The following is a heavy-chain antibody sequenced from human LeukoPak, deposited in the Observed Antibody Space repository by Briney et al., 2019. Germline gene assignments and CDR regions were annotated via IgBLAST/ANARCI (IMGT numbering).Heavy chain of an antibody. V-gene: IGHV3-23*01. D-gene: IGHD2-15*01. CDR3: AKGPSRYCSGGSCYSDY. CDR2: ISGSGGST. Sequence: GGSLRLSCAASGFTFSSYAMSWVRQAPGKGLEWVSAISGSGGSTYYADSVKGRFTISRDNSKNTLYLQMNSLRAEDTAVYYCAKGPSRYCSGGSCYSDYWGQGTLVTVSS. J-gene: IGHJ4*02. CDR1: GFTFSSYA.